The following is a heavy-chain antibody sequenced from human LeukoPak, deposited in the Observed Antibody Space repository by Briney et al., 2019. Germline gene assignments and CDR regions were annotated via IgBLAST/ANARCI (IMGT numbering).Heavy chain of an antibody. D-gene: IGHD3-3*01. CDR3: ARGIRFLEWLLSPSFDY. J-gene: IGHJ4*02. CDR2: INPNSGGT. V-gene: IGHV1-2*02. Sequence: APVKVSCKASGYTFTGYYMHWVRQAPGQGLEWMGWINPNSGGTNYAQKLQGRVTMTRDTSISTAYMELSRLRSDDTAVYYCARGIRFLEWLLSPSFDYWGQGTLVTVSS. CDR1: GYTFTGYY.